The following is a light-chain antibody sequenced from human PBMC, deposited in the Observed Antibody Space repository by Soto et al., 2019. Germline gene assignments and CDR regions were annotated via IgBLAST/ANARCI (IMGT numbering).Light chain of an antibody. CDR3: QQRNSYPIT. V-gene: IGKV1-9*01. CDR1: QGISSY. CDR2: TAS. J-gene: IGKJ5*01. Sequence: DIQLTQSPSFLSASVGDRVTITCRASQGISSYLAWYQQKPGKAPNLLIHTASTLQSGVPSRFSGSGSGTEFTLTISSLQPADFATYYCQQRNSYPITFGQGTRLEIK.